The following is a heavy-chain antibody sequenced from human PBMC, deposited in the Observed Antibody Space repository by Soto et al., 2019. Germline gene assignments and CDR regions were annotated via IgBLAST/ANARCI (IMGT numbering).Heavy chain of an antibody. D-gene: IGHD3-22*01. V-gene: IGHV1-8*01. Sequence: GASVKVSCKASGYTFTNFGISWVRQAPGQGLEWMGWMNPNSGNTGYAQKFQGRVTVTRNTSISTAYMELSSLRSEDTAVYYCARTNYYDTSGHPNWFDPWGQGTLVTVSS. CDR3: ARTNYYDTSGHPNWFDP. CDR1: GYTFTNFG. CDR2: MNPNSGNT. J-gene: IGHJ5*02.